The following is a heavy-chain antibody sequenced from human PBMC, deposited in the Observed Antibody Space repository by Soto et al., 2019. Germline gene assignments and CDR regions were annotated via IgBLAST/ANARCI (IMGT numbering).Heavy chain of an antibody. Sequence: GGSLRLSCAASGFIFNTYGMHWVRQAPGQGLEWVAVISYDGSNKYYAGSVKGRLTISRDNSKNTLYLQMNSLRAEDTAVYYCAKGQHCSTTSCYFYFYGMDVWGQGTKVTVSS. J-gene: IGHJ6*02. CDR2: ISYDGSNK. D-gene: IGHD2-2*01. V-gene: IGHV3-30*18. CDR1: GFIFNTYG. CDR3: AKGQHCSTTSCYFYFYGMDV.